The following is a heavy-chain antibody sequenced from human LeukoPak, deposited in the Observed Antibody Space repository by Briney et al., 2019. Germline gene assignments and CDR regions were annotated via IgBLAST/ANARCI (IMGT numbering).Heavy chain of an antibody. Sequence: GGSLRLSCAASGFTLSSYSMNWVRQAPGKGLEGVSSISSSSSYIYYADSVKGRFTISRDNATNSLYLQMNSLRAEDTAVYYCARDGGTWYSYGVDYWGQGTLVTVSS. J-gene: IGHJ4*02. D-gene: IGHD5-18*01. CDR1: GFTLSSYS. V-gene: IGHV3-21*01. CDR2: ISSSSSYI. CDR3: ARDGGTWYSYGVDY.